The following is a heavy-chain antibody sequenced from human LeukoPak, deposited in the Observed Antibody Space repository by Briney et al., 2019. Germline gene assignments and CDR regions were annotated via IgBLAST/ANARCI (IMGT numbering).Heavy chain of an antibody. CDR2: INHGEST. D-gene: IGHD2-15*01. J-gene: IGHJ4*02. Sequence: PSETLSLTCAVSGGSFSGYYWYWIRQPPGKGLEWIGEINHGESTNYNPSLKSRATLSVDTSKNQFSLKLTSVTAADTAVYYCARARGRLLLVDYWGQGTLVTVSS. CDR1: GGSFSGYY. V-gene: IGHV4-34*01. CDR3: ARARGRLLLVDY.